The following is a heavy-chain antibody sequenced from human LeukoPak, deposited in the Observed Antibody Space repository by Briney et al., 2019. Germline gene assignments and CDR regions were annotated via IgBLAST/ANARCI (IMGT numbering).Heavy chain of an antibody. V-gene: IGHV3-23*01. D-gene: IGHD2/OR15-2a*01. J-gene: IGHJ4*02. CDR2: ISGSGGST. CDR1: GFTFSSYD. CDR3: ATFRDHT. Sequence: GGSLRLSCAASGFTFSSYDMNWVRQAPGKGLEWVSTISGSGGSTYYADSVQGRFTISRDNSKNTLYLQMNSLRAEDTAVYYCATFRDHTWGQGTLVTVSS.